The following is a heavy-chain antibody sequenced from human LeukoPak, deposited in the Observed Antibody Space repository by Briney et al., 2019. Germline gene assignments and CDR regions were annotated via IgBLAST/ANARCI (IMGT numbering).Heavy chain of an antibody. V-gene: IGHV3-7*01. CDR2: IKQDGSEK. CDR3: ARDGLLWFGESPDFYGMDV. D-gene: IGHD3-10*01. J-gene: IGHJ6*02. Sequence: PGGSLRLSCAASGFTVSSNYMSWVRQAPGKGLEWVANIKQDGSEKYYVDSVKGRFTISRDNAKNSLYLQMNSLRAEDTAVYYCARDGLLWFGESPDFYGMDVWGQGTTVTVSS. CDR1: GFTVSSNY.